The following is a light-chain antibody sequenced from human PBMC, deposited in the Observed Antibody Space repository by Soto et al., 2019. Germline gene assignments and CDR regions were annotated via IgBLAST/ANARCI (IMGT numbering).Light chain of an antibody. J-gene: IGKJ1*01. V-gene: IGKV1-5*01. CDR3: QQYDVHPKT. CDR1: ENIKNW. Sequence: DIHMTQSPSSLSASVVDRGTIAGRASENIKNWLAWYQQTAGKAPKVLISDASRLEAGVPSRFSGSGSGTDFTLTITSLQTDDFGTYYCQQYDVHPKTFGQGTKVDIK. CDR2: DAS.